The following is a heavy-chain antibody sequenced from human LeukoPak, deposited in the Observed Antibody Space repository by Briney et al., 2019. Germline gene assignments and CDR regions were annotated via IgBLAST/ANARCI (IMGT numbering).Heavy chain of an antibody. CDR3: ARDHETYGSGGRY. Sequence: ASVKVSCKASGGTFSSYAISWVRQAPGQGLEWMGWISAYNGNTNYAQKLQDRVSMTTDVSTTTAYLEVRSLRSDDTAVYYCARDHETYGSGGRYWGQGTPVTVSS. CDR2: ISAYNGNT. J-gene: IGHJ4*02. CDR1: GGTFSSYA. D-gene: IGHD3-10*01. V-gene: IGHV1-18*01.